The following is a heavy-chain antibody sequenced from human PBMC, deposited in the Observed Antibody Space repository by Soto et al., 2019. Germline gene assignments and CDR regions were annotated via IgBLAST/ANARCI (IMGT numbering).Heavy chain of an antibody. V-gene: IGHV1-18*01. Sequence: QVQLVQSGGEVKKPGASVTVSCKASGYTFINYHITWVRQAPGQGLEWMAWINTYNGMTDYAQRFQGRVTMTRDTSTSTAYMELRNLGSDDTAVYFCAKSQRGEMATDWGQGTLVTVSS. J-gene: IGHJ4*02. CDR3: AKSQRGEMATD. CDR1: GYTFINYH. D-gene: IGHD5-12*01. CDR2: INTYNGMT.